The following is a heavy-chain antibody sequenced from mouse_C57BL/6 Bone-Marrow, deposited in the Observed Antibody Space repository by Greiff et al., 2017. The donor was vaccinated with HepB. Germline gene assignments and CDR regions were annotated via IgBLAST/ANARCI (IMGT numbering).Heavy chain of an antibody. CDR3: AKGIYYDYDWFAY. D-gene: IGHD2-4*01. CDR1: GYTFTSYW. V-gene: IGHV1-64*01. Sequence: QVQLQQPGAELVKPGASVKLSCKASGYTFTSYWMHWVKQRPGQGLEWIGMIHPNSGSTNYNEKFKSKATLTVDKSSSTAYMQLSSLTSEDSAVYYCAKGIYYDYDWFAYWGQGTLVTVSA. J-gene: IGHJ3*01. CDR2: IHPNSGST.